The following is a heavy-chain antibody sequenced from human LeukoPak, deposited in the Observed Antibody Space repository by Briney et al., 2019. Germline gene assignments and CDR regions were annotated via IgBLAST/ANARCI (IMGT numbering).Heavy chain of an antibody. J-gene: IGHJ4*02. D-gene: IGHD6-13*01. Sequence: GASVKVSCKASGGTFSSYAISWVRQAPGQGLEWMGGIFPIFGTANYAQKFQGRVTITADESTSTAYMELSSLRSEDTAVYYCASGIAAAGIFDYWGQGTLVTVSS. CDR1: GGTFSSYA. CDR2: IFPIFGTA. CDR3: ASGIAAAGIFDY. V-gene: IGHV1-69*13.